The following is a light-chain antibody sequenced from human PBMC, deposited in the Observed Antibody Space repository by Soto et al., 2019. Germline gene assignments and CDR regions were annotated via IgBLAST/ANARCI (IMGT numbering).Light chain of an antibody. J-gene: IGLJ1*01. CDR1: SSDVGGYNY. V-gene: IGLV2-14*01. Sequence: QSALTQPASVSGSPGQSTTISCTGTSSDVGGYNYVSWYQQRPGKAPKLMIYDVSSRPSGVSNRFSGSKSGNTASLTISGLQAEDEADYYCSSYTSSSTLYVFGTGTKLTVL. CDR3: SSYTSSSTLYV. CDR2: DVS.